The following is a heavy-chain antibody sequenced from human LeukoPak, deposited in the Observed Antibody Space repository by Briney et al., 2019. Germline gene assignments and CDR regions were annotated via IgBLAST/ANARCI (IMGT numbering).Heavy chain of an antibody. Sequence: GGSLRLSCAASGFKFDDYAMHWVRQAPGKGLEWVSGISWNSRNIDYADSVKGRFTISRDNAKNSLYLQMNSLRAEDTAVYYCARDIGVITRDLNWFDPWGQGTLVTVSS. V-gene: IGHV3-9*01. J-gene: IGHJ5*02. CDR1: GFKFDDYA. D-gene: IGHD3-10*01. CDR2: ISWNSRNI. CDR3: ARDIGVITRDLNWFDP.